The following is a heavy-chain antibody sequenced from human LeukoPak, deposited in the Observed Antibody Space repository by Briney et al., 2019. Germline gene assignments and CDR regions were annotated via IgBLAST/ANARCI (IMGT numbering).Heavy chain of an antibody. CDR3: ARHLRWTTLDY. CDR1: GGSISYYY. D-gene: IGHD3/OR15-3a*01. CDR2: IYTSGST. J-gene: IGHJ4*02. Sequence: SQTLSLTCTVSGGSISYYYWSWIRQPAGKGLEWIGRIYTSGSTNYNPSLKSRVTMSVDTSKNQFSLKLSSVTAADTAVYYCARHLRWTTLDYWGQGTLVTVSS. V-gene: IGHV4-4*07.